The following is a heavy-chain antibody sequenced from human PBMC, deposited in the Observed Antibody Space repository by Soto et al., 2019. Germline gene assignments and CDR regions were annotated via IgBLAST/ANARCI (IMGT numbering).Heavy chain of an antibody. CDR1: GGTFSSYA. D-gene: IGHD2-2*01. CDR3: ARDGDCISTRCSFSMDV. J-gene: IGHJ6*02. V-gene: IGHV1-69*12. Sequence: QVQLVQSGAEVKKPGSSVKVSCKASGGTFSSYAISWVRQAPGQGLEWMGGIIPIFGTANYAQKFQGRVMITADESTSTDYMWLSSVRSEDTAVYYCARDGDCISTRCSFSMDVWGHGTTVSVSS. CDR2: IIPIFGTA.